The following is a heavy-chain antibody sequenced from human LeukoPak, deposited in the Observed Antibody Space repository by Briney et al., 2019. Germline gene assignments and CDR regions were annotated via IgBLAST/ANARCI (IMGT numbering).Heavy chain of an antibody. CDR3: AREVWSEVYIRGNWFDP. D-gene: IGHD3-3*01. CDR2: IYYSGST. Sequence: PSETLSLTCTVSGGSISSYYWSWIRQPPGKGLEWIGYIYYSGSTNYNPSLKSRVTISVDTSKNQFSLKLSSVTAADTAVYYCAREVWSEVYIRGNWFDPWGQGTLVTVSS. CDR1: GGSISSYY. V-gene: IGHV4-59*01. J-gene: IGHJ5*02.